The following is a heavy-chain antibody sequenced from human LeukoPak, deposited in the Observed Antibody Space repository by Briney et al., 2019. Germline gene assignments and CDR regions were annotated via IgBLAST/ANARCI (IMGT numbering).Heavy chain of an antibody. V-gene: IGHV1-46*01. Sequence: ASVKVSCKASGYTFTSYYMPWVRQAPGQGLEWMGIINPNLGTTTYAQKFQGRVTMTRDTSTSTVYMELSSLRSDDTAVYFCAREDGSGSYFDYWGQGTLVTVSS. CDR3: AREDGSGSYFDY. J-gene: IGHJ4*02. CDR1: GYTFTSYY. D-gene: IGHD3-10*01. CDR2: INPNLGTT.